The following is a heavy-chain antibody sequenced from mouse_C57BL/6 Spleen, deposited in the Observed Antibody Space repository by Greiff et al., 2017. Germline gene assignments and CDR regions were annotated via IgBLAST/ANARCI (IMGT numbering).Heavy chain of an antibody. CDR1: GYAFSSYW. CDR3: ARRENYDYAMDY. D-gene: IGHD1-1*01. J-gene: IGHJ4*01. V-gene: IGHV1-80*01. CDR2: IYPGDGDT. Sequence: QVHVKQSGAELVKPGASVKISCKASGYAFSSYWMNWVKQRPGKGLEWIGQIYPGDGDTNYNGKFKGKATLTADKSSSTAYMQLSSLTSEDSAVYFCARRENYDYAMDYWGQGTSVTVSS.